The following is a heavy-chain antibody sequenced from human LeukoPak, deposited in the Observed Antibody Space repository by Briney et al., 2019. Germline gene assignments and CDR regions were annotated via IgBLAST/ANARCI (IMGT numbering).Heavy chain of an antibody. Sequence: SETLSLTCSAAGSVIINYYWCLSRQPAGKGPEWIGRIYPTGNTDYNPSLKTRVTMSTDLSKKQFSLRLRSVTAADTAVYYCAQLDSYDSTGDCPGYYMDVWGKGTAVTVSS. CDR2: IYPTGNT. D-gene: IGHD2-21*01. CDR1: GSVIINYY. CDR3: AQLDSYDSTGDCPGYYMDV. V-gene: IGHV4-4*07. J-gene: IGHJ6*03.